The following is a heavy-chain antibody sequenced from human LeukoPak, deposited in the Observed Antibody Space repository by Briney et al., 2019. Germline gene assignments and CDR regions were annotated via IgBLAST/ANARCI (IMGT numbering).Heavy chain of an antibody. CDR2: ISAYNGNT. Sequence: ASVKVSCKASGYTFTSYGISWVRQAPGQGLEWMGWISAYNGNTNYAQKPQGRVTMTTDTSTSTAYMELRSLRSDDTAVYYCARDDRLDAGYYYYGMDVWGQGTTVTVSS. J-gene: IGHJ6*02. CDR1: GYTFTSYG. V-gene: IGHV1-18*01. D-gene: IGHD6-19*01. CDR3: ARDDRLDAGYYYYGMDV.